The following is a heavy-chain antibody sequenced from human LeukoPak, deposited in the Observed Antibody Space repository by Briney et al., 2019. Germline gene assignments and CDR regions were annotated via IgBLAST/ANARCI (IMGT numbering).Heavy chain of an antibody. CDR2: IYNSGST. D-gene: IGHD6-13*01. J-gene: IGHJ4*02. CDR3: ARSAFLVTAPGLYYFDY. V-gene: IGHV4-31*03. CDR1: GDSINRGGYY. Sequence: SQTLSLTCTVSGDSINRGGYYWNWIRQHPGKGLEWIGHIYNSGSTNYNPSLKGRVTMSVATSKNQFSLHLSSVTAADTAVYYCARSAFLVTAPGLYYFDYWGQGTLVAVSS.